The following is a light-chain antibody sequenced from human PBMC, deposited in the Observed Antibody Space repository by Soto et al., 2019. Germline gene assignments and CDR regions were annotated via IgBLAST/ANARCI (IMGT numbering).Light chain of an antibody. CDR3: QQYINCWT. V-gene: IGKV1-5*03. J-gene: IGKJ1*01. CDR2: KAS. CDR1: QSISTW. Sequence: DIQMTQSPSTLSASVGDRVTITCRASQSISTWLAWYQQKPGKAPKLLIYKASSLESGVPSRFSGSGSGKELIFIISRRQTDEFATYYWQQYINCWTFGQGTNVEIK.